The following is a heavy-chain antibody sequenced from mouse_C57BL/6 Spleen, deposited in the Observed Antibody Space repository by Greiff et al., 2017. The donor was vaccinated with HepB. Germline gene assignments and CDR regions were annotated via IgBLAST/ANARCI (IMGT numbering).Heavy chain of an antibody. CDR2: IHPNSGST. Sequence: QVHVKQSGAELVKPGASVKLSCKASGYTFTSYWMHWVKQRPGQGLEWIGMIHPNSGSTNYNEKFKSKATLTVDKSSSTAYMQLSSLTSEDSAVYYCARSTTVVAPAYWGQGTLVTVSA. CDR3: ARSTTVVAPAY. V-gene: IGHV1-64*01. D-gene: IGHD1-1*01. CDR1: GYTFTSYW. J-gene: IGHJ3*01.